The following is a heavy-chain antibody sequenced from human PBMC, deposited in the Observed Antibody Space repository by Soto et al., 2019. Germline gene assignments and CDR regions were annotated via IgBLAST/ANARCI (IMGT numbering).Heavy chain of an antibody. CDR1: GGSIRSSSYY. V-gene: IGHV4-39*01. J-gene: IGHJ4*02. D-gene: IGHD3-9*01. CDR3: GRLEGLATISYYFDY. CDR2: VYYSGST. Sequence: SETLSLTCTVSGGSIRSSSYYWGWVRQPPGKGLEWIGSVYYSGSTYYNPSLESRVTISVDKSKNQFSLKLMSLSAADTAVYYCGRLEGLATISYYFDYWGQGALVTVSS.